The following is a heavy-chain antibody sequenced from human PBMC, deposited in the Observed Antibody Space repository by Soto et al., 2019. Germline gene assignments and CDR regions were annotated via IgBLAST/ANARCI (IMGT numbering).Heavy chain of an antibody. D-gene: IGHD2-2*01. V-gene: IGHV3-48*02. CDR2: IGSDTTTT. Sequence: GGSLRLSCGASGFTCSAHTMVWVHQAPGKGLEWVSHIGSDTTTTHYPDSVKGRFTISRDNARNSLYLQMDSLRDEDTAVYYCARGKADKGCSSISCFTQLCCCGEGTL. J-gene: IGHJ1*01. CDR3: ARGKADKGCSSISCFTQLCC. CDR1: GFTCSAHT.